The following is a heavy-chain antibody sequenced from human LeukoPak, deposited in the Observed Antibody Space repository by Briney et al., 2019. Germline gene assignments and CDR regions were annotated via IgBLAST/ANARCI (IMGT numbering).Heavy chain of an antibody. CDR3: TTDTYYDFWSGYLARN. CDR2: IKSKTDSETT. J-gene: IGHJ4*02. V-gene: IGHV3-15*01. D-gene: IGHD3-3*01. CDR1: GFTFSKAW. Sequence: GGSLRLSCAASGFTFSKAWMSWVRQAPGKGLEWVGRIKSKTDSETTDYAAPVKGRFTISRDDSKNTLYMQMNSLKTEDTAVYYCTTDTYYDFWSGYLARNWGQGTLVTVSS.